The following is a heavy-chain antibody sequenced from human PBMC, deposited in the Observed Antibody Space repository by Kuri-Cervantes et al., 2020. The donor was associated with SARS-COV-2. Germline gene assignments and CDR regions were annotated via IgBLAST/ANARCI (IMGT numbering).Heavy chain of an antibody. CDR2: INHSGST. Sequence: SQTLSLTCAVYGGSFSGYYWSWIRQPPGKGLEWIEEINHSGSTNYNPSLKSRVTISVDTSKNQFSLKLSSVTAADTAVYYCARVPSSGWYPVDAAFDIWGQGTMVTVSS. V-gene: IGHV4-34*01. CDR3: ARVPSSGWYPVDAAFDI. J-gene: IGHJ3*02. D-gene: IGHD6-19*01. CDR1: GGSFSGYY.